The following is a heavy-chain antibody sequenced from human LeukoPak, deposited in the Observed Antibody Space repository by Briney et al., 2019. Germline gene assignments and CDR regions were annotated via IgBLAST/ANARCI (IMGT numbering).Heavy chain of an antibody. V-gene: IGHV4-59*01. CDR3: ARGGWNKFDY. CDR1: GGSISSYY. D-gene: IGHD3-22*01. Sequence: NPSETLSLTCTVSGGSISSYYWSWIRQPPGKGLEWIGFIFYSGTTNYNPSLKSRVTISVDASKNQFSLKLSSVTAADTAVYYCARGGWNKFDYWGQGTLVTVSS. J-gene: IGHJ4*02. CDR2: IFYSGTT.